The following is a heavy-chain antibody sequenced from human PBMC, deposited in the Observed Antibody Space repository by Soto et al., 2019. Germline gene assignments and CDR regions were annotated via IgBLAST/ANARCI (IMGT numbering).Heavy chain of an antibody. CDR2: IYYTGST. D-gene: IGHD6-6*01. CDR3: ASYSSSAPFDY. CDR1: GGSISSGHYY. Sequence: QVQLQESGPGLVKPSQTLSLTCSVSGGSISSGHYYWSWIRQPPGKGLEWIGYIYYTGSTYYNPSLESGVSISVDTSKNQFSLKLISVTAADTAVYYCASYSSSAPFDYWGQGTLVTVSS. V-gene: IGHV4-30-4*01. J-gene: IGHJ4*02.